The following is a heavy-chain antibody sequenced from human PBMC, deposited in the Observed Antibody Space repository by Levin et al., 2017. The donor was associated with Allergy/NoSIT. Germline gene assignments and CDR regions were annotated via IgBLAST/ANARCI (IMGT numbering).Heavy chain of an antibody. D-gene: IGHD2-2*01. J-gene: IGHJ4*02. Sequence: PGGSLRLSCAASGFTFSRYYMHWVRQAPGKGLVWVSRITLDVTDTYYADSVKGRFTISRDNAENTLFLQMNSVRAEDTAIYYCARGGCRSSSCLDYWGQGILVTVSS. CDR1: GFTFSRYY. CDR2: ITLDVTDT. V-gene: IGHV3-74*01. CDR3: ARGGCRSSSCLDY.